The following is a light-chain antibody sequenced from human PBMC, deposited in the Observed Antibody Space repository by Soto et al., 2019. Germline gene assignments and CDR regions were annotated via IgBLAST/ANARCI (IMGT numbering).Light chain of an antibody. CDR1: QSIRSY. Sequence: IQLTQSPSSLSASVGDQVNIPCRASQSIRSYLNWVQQKPGKAPILLIYAASSLQSGVPSRFSGSGSGTDFTLTISSLQPEDFATYYCLQDYNYPWTFGQGTKVDIK. CDR3: LQDYNYPWT. J-gene: IGKJ1*01. CDR2: AAS. V-gene: IGKV1-6*01.